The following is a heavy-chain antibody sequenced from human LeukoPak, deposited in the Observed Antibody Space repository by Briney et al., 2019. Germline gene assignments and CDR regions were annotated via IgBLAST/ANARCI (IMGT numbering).Heavy chain of an antibody. CDR3: ARDRGSGYSYGYLVTDAFDI. CDR2: GDYSGGT. CDR1: GDSFSSVTDF. J-gene: IGHJ3*02. V-gene: IGHV4-39*07. D-gene: IGHD5-18*01. Sequence: PSETLSLTCTVSGDSFSSVTDFWAWIRQPPGKGLEWIASGDYSGGTYYNPSLESRVAISADMSKNQISLKLTSVTGADTAVYYCARDRGSGYSYGYLVTDAFDIWGQGTMVTVSS.